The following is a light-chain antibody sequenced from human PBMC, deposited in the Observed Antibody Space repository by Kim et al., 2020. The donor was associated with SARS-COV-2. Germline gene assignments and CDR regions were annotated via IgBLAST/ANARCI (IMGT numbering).Light chain of an antibody. CDR3: QVWDSSGGV. Sequence: SYELTQPPSVSVAPGKTARITCGGNNIGSKSVHWYQQKPGQAPVLVIYYDSDRPSGIPERFSGSNSGNMATLTISRVEAGDEAGYYCQVWDSSGGVFGGGTQLTVL. CDR1: NIGSKS. CDR2: YDS. J-gene: IGLJ3*02. V-gene: IGLV3-21*04.